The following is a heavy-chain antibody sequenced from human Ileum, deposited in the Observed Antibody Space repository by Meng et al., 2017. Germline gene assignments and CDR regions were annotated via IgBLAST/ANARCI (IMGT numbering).Heavy chain of an antibody. D-gene: IGHD3-9*01. CDR2: IHPGGST. J-gene: IGHJ4*02. V-gene: IGHV4-34*01. CDR3: ATGVDWAKSGNI. CDR1: GGSLGGYF. Sequence: LLKLSRPLSLTLPYYGGSLGGYFLMWIRPPPRKGLEWVGEIHPGGSTSYNPSLQSRVTIAVDTSKNQFSVTLSSVSAVDTAVYYCATGVDWAKSGNIWGQGTLVTVSS.